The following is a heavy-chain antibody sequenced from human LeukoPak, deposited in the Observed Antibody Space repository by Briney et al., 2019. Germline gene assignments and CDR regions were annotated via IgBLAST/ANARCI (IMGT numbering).Heavy chain of an antibody. Sequence: PGRSLRLSCAASGFTFSSYGMHWVRQAPGKGLEWVAVISYDGSNKYYADSVKGRFTISRDNSKNTLYLQMNSLRAEDTAVYYCAKDLATMIVGYGPDYWGQGTLVTVSS. V-gene: IGHV3-30*18. CDR2: ISYDGSNK. J-gene: IGHJ4*02. CDR3: AKDLATMIVGYGPDY. D-gene: IGHD3-22*01. CDR1: GFTFSSYG.